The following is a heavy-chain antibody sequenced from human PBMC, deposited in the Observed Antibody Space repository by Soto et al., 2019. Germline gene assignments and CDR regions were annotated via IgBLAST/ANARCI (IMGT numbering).Heavy chain of an antibody. Sequence: QIQLVQSGAEVKKPGASVKVSCKASGYTFSSIGISWVRQAPGQGLEWMGWISPYKGNTHYAQGLQRRVTMTTDTSTSTAYMELRSLRSDDTAVYYCARDLDASGSYYTDDWGQGTLVTVSS. CDR1: GYTFSSIG. CDR2: ISPYKGNT. J-gene: IGHJ4*02. CDR3: ARDLDASGSYYTDD. V-gene: IGHV1-18*01. D-gene: IGHD3-10*01.